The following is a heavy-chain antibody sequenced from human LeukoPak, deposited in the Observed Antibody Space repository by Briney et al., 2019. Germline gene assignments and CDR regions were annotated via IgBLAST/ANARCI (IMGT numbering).Heavy chain of an antibody. CDR2: INHSGST. J-gene: IGHJ4*02. V-gene: IGHV4-34*01. D-gene: IGHD7-27*01. Sequence: SETLSLTCAVYGGSFSGYYWSWIRQPPGKGLEWIGEINHSGSTNYNPSLKSRVTISVDTSKNQFSLKLSSVTAADTAVYYCARATTDTNWEFNFDYWGQGTLVTVSS. CDR3: ARATTDTNWEFNFDY. CDR1: GGSFSGYY.